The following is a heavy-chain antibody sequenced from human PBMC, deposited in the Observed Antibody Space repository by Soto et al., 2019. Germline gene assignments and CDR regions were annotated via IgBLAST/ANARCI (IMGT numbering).Heavy chain of an antibody. Sequence: QVQLQESGPGLVKPSETLSLTCTVSGGSISSYYWSWIRQPPGKGLEWIGYIYYSGGTNYNPSLKSRVTISVDTSKNQFSLKLSSVTAADTAVYYCARQRDSSGYYFHLDYWGQGTLVTVSS. D-gene: IGHD3-22*01. J-gene: IGHJ4*02. CDR2: IYYSGGT. CDR1: GGSISSYY. CDR3: ARQRDSSGYYFHLDY. V-gene: IGHV4-59*01.